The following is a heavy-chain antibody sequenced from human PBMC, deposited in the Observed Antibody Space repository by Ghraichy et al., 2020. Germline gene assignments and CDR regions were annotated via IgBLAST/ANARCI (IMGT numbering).Heavy chain of an antibody. J-gene: IGHJ5*02. V-gene: IGHV1-69*13. CDR2: IIPIFGTA. CDR3: AILAAAGNGFFDP. Sequence: SVKVSCKASGGTFSSYAISWVRQAPGQGLEWMGGIIPIFGTANYAQKFQGRVTITADESTSTAYMELSSLRSEDTAVYYCAILAAAGNGFFDPWGQGTLVTVSS. CDR1: GGTFSSYA. D-gene: IGHD6-13*01.